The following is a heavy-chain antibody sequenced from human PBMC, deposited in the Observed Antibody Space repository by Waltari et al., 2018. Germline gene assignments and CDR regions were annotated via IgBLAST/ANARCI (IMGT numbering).Heavy chain of an antibody. Sequence: QVQLQESGPGLVKPSETLSLTCTVSGGSISSYYWSWIRQPAGKGLEWIGRIYTSGSTNYNPTLKSRVTMSVDTSKNQFSLKLSSVTAADTAMYYCARGKNYYDSSGYPQDYYYMDVWGKGTTVTVSS. CDR2: IYTSGST. V-gene: IGHV4-4*07. CDR1: GGSISSYY. J-gene: IGHJ6*03. D-gene: IGHD3-22*01. CDR3: ARGKNYYDSSGYPQDYYYMDV.